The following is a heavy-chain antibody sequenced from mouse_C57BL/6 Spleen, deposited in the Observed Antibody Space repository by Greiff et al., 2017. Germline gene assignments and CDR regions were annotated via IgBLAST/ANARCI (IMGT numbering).Heavy chain of an antibody. V-gene: IGHV2-6-1*01. CDR2: IWSDGST. CDR1: GFSLTSYG. D-gene: IGHD1-1*01. J-gene: IGHJ3*01. Sequence: VKLVESGPGLVAPSQSLSITCTVSGFSLTSYGVHWVRQPPGKGLEWLVVIWSDGSTTYNSALKSRLSISKDNSKSQVFLKMNSLQTDDTAMYYCARHGSDYYGSSPFAYWGQGTLVTVSA. CDR3: ARHGSDYYGSSPFAY.